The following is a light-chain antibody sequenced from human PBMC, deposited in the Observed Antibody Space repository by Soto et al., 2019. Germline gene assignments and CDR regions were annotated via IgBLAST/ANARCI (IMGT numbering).Light chain of an antibody. J-gene: IGKJ2*01. CDR2: DAS. V-gene: IGKV3-11*01. CDR3: QQRSNWPPGIT. Sequence: EIVLTQSPATLSLSPGERATLSCRASRSINNYLAWYQQRPGQAPRLLFYDASNRATGIPARCNGSGSGTDFTLTITALEPDDFAVYYCQQRSNWPPGITFGQGPELEIK. CDR1: RSINNY.